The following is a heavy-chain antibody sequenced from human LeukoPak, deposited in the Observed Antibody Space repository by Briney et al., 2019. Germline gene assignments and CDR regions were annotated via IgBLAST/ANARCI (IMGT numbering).Heavy chain of an antibody. CDR2: ISSSSSTI. J-gene: IGHJ4*02. D-gene: IGHD3-10*01. CDR1: GFTFSSYS. Sequence: GGSLRLSCAASGFTFSSYSMNWVRQAPGKGLEWVSYISSSSSTIYYADSVKGRFTISRDNAKNSLYLQMNSLRAEDTAVYYCARLLWFGEIDHWGQGTLVTVSS. V-gene: IGHV3-48*01. CDR3: ARLLWFGEIDH.